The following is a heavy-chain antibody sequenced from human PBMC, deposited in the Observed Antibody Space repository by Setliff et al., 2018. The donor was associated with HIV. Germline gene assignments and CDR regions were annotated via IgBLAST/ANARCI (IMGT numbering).Heavy chain of an antibody. CDR2: IIPIARIP. CDR3: ARNGAHYDILTGYSPFDY. Sequence: SVKVSCKASGGTFNTFGMDWVRQAPGQGLAWMGGIIPIARIPNYAQKFQDRVTITADESTSTAYMELRGLRSEDTAVYYCARNGAHYDILTGYSPFDYWGQGTLVTVS. V-gene: IGHV1-69*10. J-gene: IGHJ4*02. CDR1: GGTFNTFG. D-gene: IGHD3-9*01.